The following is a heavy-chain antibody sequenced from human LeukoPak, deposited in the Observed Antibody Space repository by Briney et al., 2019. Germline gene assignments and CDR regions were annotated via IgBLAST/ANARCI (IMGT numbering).Heavy chain of an antibody. CDR3: VRVKGTYFDL. J-gene: IGHJ4*02. Sequence: PGGSLRLSCAASGFPFSSYSMNWVRQAPGKGLEWVSYISASGSNIYYLDSVKGRFTVSRDNAMNSLFLQMDRPRAEDTAVYYCVRVKGTYFDLWGRGTLVTVSS. CDR2: ISASGSNI. CDR1: GFPFSSYS. D-gene: IGHD1-1*01. V-gene: IGHV3-48*01.